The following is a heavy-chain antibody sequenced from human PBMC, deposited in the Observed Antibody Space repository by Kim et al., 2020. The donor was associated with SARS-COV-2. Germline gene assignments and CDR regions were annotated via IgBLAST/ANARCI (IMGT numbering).Heavy chain of an antibody. CDR3: ARDPRGDYYDSSGYYFDY. Sequence: SVKVSCKASGGTFSSYAISWVRQAPGQGLEWMGGIIPIFGTANYAQKFQGRVTITADESTSTAYMGLSSLRSEDTAVYYCARDPRGDYYDSSGYYFDYWGQGTLVTVSS. D-gene: IGHD3-22*01. CDR1: GGTFSSYA. CDR2: IIPIFGTA. V-gene: IGHV1-69*13. J-gene: IGHJ4*02.